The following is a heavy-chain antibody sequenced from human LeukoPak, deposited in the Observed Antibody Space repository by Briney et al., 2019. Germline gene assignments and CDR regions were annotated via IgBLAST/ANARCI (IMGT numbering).Heavy chain of an antibody. J-gene: IGHJ5*02. V-gene: IGHV4-39*07. Sequence: SETLSLTCTVSGGSISSSSYYWAWIRQPPGKGLEWIGTIYYSGSTNYNPSLKSRVTISVDTSKNQFSLKVSSVIAADTAVYYCTRARRRSSWKGVWWFDPWGQGTLVTVSS. CDR1: GGSISSSSYY. CDR3: TRARRRSSWKGVWWFDP. D-gene: IGHD6-13*01. CDR2: IYYSGST.